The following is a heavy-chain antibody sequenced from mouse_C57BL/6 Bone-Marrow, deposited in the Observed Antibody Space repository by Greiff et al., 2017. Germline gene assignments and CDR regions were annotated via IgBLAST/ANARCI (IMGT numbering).Heavy chain of an antibody. J-gene: IGHJ2*01. CDR1: GYTFTSYG. Sequence: QVQLQQSGAELVRPGASVKLSCKASGYTFTSYGISWVKQRTGQGLEWIGEIYPRSGNTYYNEKFKGKATLTADKSSSTAYMVLRSMTSEDSAVYFCASPGGYVNYPYFDYWGQGTTLTVSS. CDR3: ASPGGYVNYPYFDY. D-gene: IGHD2-10*02. V-gene: IGHV1-81*01. CDR2: IYPRSGNT.